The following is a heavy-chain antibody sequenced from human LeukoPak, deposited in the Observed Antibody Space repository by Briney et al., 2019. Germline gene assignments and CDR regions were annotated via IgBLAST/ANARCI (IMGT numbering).Heavy chain of an antibody. CDR3: AKGDYYDSSGTSALDY. CDR1: GFTFDDYA. J-gene: IGHJ4*02. D-gene: IGHD3-22*01. CDR2: ISWNSGSI. V-gene: IGHV3-9*03. Sequence: GRSLRLSCAASGFTFDDYAMHWVRQATGKGLEWVSGISWNSGSIAYADSVKGRFTTSRDNAKNSLYLQMNSLRAEDMALYYCAKGDYYDSSGTSALDYWGQGTLVTVSS.